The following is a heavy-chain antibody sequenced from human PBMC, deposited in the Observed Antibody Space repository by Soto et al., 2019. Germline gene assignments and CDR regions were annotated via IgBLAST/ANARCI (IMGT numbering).Heavy chain of an antibody. CDR2: ISGSGGST. V-gene: IGHV3-23*01. CDR1: GFTFSSYA. J-gene: IGHJ1*01. CDR3: ATPGEDVVISLQYFQH. D-gene: IGHD3-22*01. Sequence: GGSLRLSCAASGFTFSSYAMSWVRQAPGKGLEWVSAISGSGGSTYYADSVKGRFTISRDNSKNTLYPQMNSLRAEDTAVYYCATPGEDVVISLQYFQHWGQGTLVTVSS.